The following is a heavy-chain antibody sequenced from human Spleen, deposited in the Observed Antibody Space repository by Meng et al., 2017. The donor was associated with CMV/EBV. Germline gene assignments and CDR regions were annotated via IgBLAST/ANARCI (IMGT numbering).Heavy chain of an antibody. CDR2: IYYSGST. D-gene: IGHD3-3*01. CDR3: ASGVARSITIFGVVIIPPRL. Sequence: SGGYYWSWIRQHPGKGLEWTGHIYYSGSTYYTPSLKSRVTISADTSKKQLSLKLSSVTAADTAVYYCASGVARSITIFGVVIIPPRLWGQGTLVTVSS. J-gene: IGHJ4*02. V-gene: IGHV4-31*02. CDR1: SGGYY.